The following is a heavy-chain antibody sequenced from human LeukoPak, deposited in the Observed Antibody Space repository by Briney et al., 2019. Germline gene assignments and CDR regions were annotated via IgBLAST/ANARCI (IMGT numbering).Heavy chain of an antibody. J-gene: IGHJ4*02. CDR3: ARVRKRDTAIY. CDR2: ISYDGSNK. Sequence: PGRSLRLSCAASGFTFSSYAMHWVRQAPGKGLEWVAVISYDGSNKYYADSVKGRFTISRDNSKNTLYLQMSSLRAEDTAVYYCARVRKRDTAIYWGQGTLVTVSS. V-gene: IGHV3-30*15. D-gene: IGHD5-18*01. CDR1: GFTFSSYA.